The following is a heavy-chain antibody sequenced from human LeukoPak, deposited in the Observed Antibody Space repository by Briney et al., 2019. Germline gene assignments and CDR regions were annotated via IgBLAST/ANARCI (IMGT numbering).Heavy chain of an antibody. Sequence: GGSLRLSCAASGFTFSSYSMSWVRQAPGKGLEWVANIRQDGSEKYYVDSVKGRFTISRDNAKNSLYLQMNSLRAEDTAVYYCARRCSSTSCYTRDFDYWGQGTLVTVSS. CDR3: ARRCSSTSCYTRDFDY. V-gene: IGHV3-7*01. J-gene: IGHJ4*02. CDR2: IRQDGSEK. D-gene: IGHD2-2*02. CDR1: GFTFSSYS.